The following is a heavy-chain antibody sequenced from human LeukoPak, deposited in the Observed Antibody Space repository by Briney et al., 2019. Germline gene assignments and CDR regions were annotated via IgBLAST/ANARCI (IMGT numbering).Heavy chain of an antibody. Sequence: PGGSLRLSXTGSGFTLGIYAMTWVRQAPGKGLEWVATMLNSGARYDADSVMSRFTMSRDSSPDTLYLQMNNLGVEDTAIYYCARGGGGHRPFDYWGQGVLVTVSA. CDR1: GFTLGIYA. J-gene: IGHJ4*02. CDR2: MLNSGAR. D-gene: IGHD2-15*01. CDR3: ARGGGGHRPFDY. V-gene: IGHV3-23*01.